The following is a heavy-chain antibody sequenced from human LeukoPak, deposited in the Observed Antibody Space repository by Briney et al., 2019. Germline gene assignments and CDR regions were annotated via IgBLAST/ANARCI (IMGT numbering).Heavy chain of an antibody. CDR1: GGSISSYY. D-gene: IGHD3-22*01. CDR3: AAMVITIPRGAFDI. V-gene: IGHV4-59*01. J-gene: IGHJ3*02. Sequence: KPSETLSLTCTVSGGSISSYYWSWIRQPPGKGLEWIGYIYYSGSTNYNPSLKSRVTISVDTSKNQFSLKLSSVTAADTAVYYCAAMVITIPRGAFDIWGQGTMVTVSS. CDR2: IYYSGST.